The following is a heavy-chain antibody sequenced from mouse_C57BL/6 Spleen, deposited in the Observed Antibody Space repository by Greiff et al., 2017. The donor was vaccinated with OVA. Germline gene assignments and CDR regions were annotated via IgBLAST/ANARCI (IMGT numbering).Heavy chain of an antibody. V-gene: IGHV1-15*01. CDR3: TRIGDYDAYWYFDV. J-gene: IGHJ1*03. D-gene: IGHD2-4*01. CDR2: IDPETGGT. Sequence: VQLVESGAELVRPGASVTLSCKASGYTFTDYEMHWVKQTPVHGLEWIGAIDPETGGTAYNQKFKGKAILTADKSSSTAYMELRSLTSEDSAVYYCTRIGDYDAYWYFDVWGTGTTVTVSS. CDR1: GYTFTDYE.